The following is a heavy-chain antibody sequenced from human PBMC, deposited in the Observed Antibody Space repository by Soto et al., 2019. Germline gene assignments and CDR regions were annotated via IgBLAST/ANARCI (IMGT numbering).Heavy chain of an antibody. D-gene: IGHD1-26*01. V-gene: IGHV1-2*02. CDR3: ARSNGSSSYYGMDV. J-gene: IGHJ6*02. Sequence: ASVKVSCKASGYTFTGYFLHWVRQAPGQGPEWMGCINPKNGDTYYAQRFQGRVTMTRDTSISTAYMDLNRLTSDDTAVYYCARSNGSSSYYGMDVWGQGTTVTVSS. CDR1: GYTFTGYF. CDR2: INPKNGDT.